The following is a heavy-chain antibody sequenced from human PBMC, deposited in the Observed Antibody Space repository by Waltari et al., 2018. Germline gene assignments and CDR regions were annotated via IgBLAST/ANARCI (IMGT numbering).Heavy chain of an antibody. V-gene: IGHV4-59*11. CDR3: ARLSFRESNY. D-gene: IGHD3-10*01. CDR1: GGSIRSHY. J-gene: IGHJ4*02. Sequence: QVQLQESGPGLVKPSETLSLTCTVSGGSIRSHYWSWIRQPPGKGLEWIGYIYYSGSTNYNPSLKSRVTISVDTSKNQFSLKLSSVTAADTAVYYCARLSFRESNYWGQGTLVTVSS. CDR2: IYYSGST.